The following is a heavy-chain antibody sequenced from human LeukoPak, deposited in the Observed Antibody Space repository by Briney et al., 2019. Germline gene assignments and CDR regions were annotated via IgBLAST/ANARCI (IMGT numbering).Heavy chain of an antibody. V-gene: IGHV3-74*01. J-gene: IGHJ3*02. CDR3: ARAGDGYSYAYDAFDI. CDR1: GFTFSSYW. Sequence: GGSLRLSCAASGFTFSSYWMHWVRQAPGKGLVWVSRINTDGSSTSYADSVKGRFTISRDNAKNTLYLQMNSLRAADTAVYYCARAGDGYSYAYDAFDIWGQGTMVTVSS. CDR2: INTDGSST. D-gene: IGHD5-18*01.